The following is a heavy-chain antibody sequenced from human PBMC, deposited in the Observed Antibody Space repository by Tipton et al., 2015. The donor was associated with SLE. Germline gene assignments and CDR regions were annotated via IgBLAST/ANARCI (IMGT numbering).Heavy chain of an antibody. D-gene: IGHD5-12*01. J-gene: IGHJ6*03. CDR2: IDPSDSYT. CDR3: ARSRANSGYDWGYYYYYMDV. Sequence: VQLVQSGAEVKKPGESLRISCKGSGYSFTSYWISWVRQMPGKGLEWMGRIDPSDSYTNYSPSFQGHVTISADKSISTAYLQWSSLKASDTAMYYCARSRANSGYDWGYYYYYMDVWGKGTTVTVSS. CDR1: GYSFTSYW. V-gene: IGHV5-10-1*01.